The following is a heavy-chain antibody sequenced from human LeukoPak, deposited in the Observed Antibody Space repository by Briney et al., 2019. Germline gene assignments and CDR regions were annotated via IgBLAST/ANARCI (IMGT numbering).Heavy chain of an antibody. CDR1: GFTFSHAW. D-gene: IGHD3-22*01. CDR2: IKSKTDGGTT. CDR3: TTVLHNYDSSGYYWEKDY. V-gene: IGHV3-15*01. J-gene: IGHJ4*02. Sequence: GGSLRLSCAASGFTFSHAWMNWVRQAPGEGLEWVGRIKSKTDGGTTDYAAPVTGRFTISRDDSKNILYLQMNSLKIEDTAVYYCTTVLHNYDSSGYYWEKDYWGQGALVAVSS.